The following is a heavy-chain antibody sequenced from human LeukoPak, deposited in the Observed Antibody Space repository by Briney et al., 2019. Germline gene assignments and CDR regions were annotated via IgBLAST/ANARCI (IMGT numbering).Heavy chain of an antibody. CDR2: IYSDGPT. D-gene: IGHD5-24*01. CDR3: ARGIEMAAIFFST. CDR1: EFTVSNNY. V-gene: IGHV3-53*01. Sequence: GGSLRLSCAASEFTVSNNYMSWVRQAPGKGLEWVSVIYSDGPTYYADSVKGRFTISRDISKNTVYLQMNSLRTEDTAVYYCARGIEMAAIFFSTRGQGTLVTVSS. J-gene: IGHJ4*02.